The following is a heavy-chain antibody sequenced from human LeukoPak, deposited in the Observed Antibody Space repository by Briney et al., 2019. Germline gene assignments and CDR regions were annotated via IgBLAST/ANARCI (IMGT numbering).Heavy chain of an antibody. Sequence: SQTLSLTCAISGDSVSSNSAAWNWIRQSPSRGLEWLGRTYYRSKWYNDYAVSVKSRITINPDTSKNQFSLQLNSVTPEDTAVYYCATQIAAAGTAPPHVAFDIWGQGTMVTVSS. CDR2: TYYRSKWYN. D-gene: IGHD6-13*01. CDR1: GDSVSSNSAA. CDR3: ATQIAAAGTAPPHVAFDI. J-gene: IGHJ3*02. V-gene: IGHV6-1*01.